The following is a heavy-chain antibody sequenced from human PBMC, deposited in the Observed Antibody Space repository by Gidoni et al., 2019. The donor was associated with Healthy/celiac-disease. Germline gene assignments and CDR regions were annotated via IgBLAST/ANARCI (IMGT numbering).Heavy chain of an antibody. CDR2: ISWDGGST. CDR1: GFTFDDYT. J-gene: IGHJ6*02. Sequence: EVQLVESGGVVVQPGGSLRLSCAASGFTFDDYTMHWVRPAPGKGLEWVSLISWDGGSTYYAASVKGRFTISRDNSKNSLYLQMNSLRTEDTALYYCAKDIGGEYSYGYYYGMDVWGQGTTVTVSS. D-gene: IGHD5-18*01. V-gene: IGHV3-43*01. CDR3: AKDIGGEYSYGYYYGMDV.